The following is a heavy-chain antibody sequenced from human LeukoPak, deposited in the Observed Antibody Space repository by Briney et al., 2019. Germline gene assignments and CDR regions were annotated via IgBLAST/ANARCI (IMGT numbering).Heavy chain of an antibody. Sequence: PGGSLRLSCAASGFTFSSYGMSWVRQAPGKGLEWVSAISGSGGSTYYADSVKGRFTISRDNSKNTLYLQMNSLRAEDTAVYYCAKEEQVLLWFGELNYWGQGTLVTVSS. CDR1: GFTFSSYG. CDR2: ISGSGGST. J-gene: IGHJ4*02. V-gene: IGHV3-23*01. D-gene: IGHD3-10*01. CDR3: AKEEQVLLWFGELNY.